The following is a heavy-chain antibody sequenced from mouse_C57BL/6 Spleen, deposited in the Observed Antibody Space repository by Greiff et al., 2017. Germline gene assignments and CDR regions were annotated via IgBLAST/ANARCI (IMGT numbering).Heavy chain of an antibody. CDR3: ARGDGNYIAY. V-gene: IGHV1-69*01. J-gene: IGHJ3*01. D-gene: IGHD2-1*01. CDR1: GYTFTSYW. CDR2: IDPSDSYT. Sequence: VQLQQSGAELVMPGASVKLSCKASGYTFTSYWMHWVKQRPGQGLEWIGEIDPSDSYTNYNQKFKGKSTLTVDKSSSTAYMQLSSLTSEDSAVYYCARGDGNYIAYWGQGTLVTVSA.